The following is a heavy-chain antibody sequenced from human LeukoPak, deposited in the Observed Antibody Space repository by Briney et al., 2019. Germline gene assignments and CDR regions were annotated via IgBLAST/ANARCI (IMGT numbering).Heavy chain of an antibody. V-gene: IGHV4-59*01. CDR2: IYYSGST. D-gene: IGHD3-3*01. J-gene: IGHJ5*02. CDR1: GGSISSYY. Sequence: SETLSLTCTVSGGSISSYYWSWIRQPPGKGLEWIGYIYYSGSTNYNPSLKSRVTISVDTSKNQFSLKLSSVTAADTAVYYCARVFTIAARDLYDFWSGPSGGFDPWGQGTLVTVSS. CDR3: ARVFTIAARDLYDFWSGPSGGFDP.